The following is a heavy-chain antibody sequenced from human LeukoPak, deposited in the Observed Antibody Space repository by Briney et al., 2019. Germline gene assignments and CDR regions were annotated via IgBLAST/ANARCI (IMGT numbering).Heavy chain of an antibody. D-gene: IGHD3-22*01. CDR1: GFTFDDYA. CDR2: ISWNSGSI. J-gene: IGHJ4*02. V-gene: IGHV3-9*03. CDR3: AKDIGRYYYDSSGYYDY. Sequence: GRSLRLSRAASGFTFDDYAMHWVRQAPGKGLEWVSGISWNSGSIGYADSVKGRFTISRDNAKNSLYLQMNSLRAEDMALYYCAKDIGRYYYDSSGYYDYWGQGTLVTVSS.